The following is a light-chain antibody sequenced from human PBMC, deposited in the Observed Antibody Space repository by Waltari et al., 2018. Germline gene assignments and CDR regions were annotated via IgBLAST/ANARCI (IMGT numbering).Light chain of an antibody. J-gene: IGKJ2*01. V-gene: IGKV2-30*02. CDR3: MQGRHWPYT. Sequence: DVVVTQSPLSLPVTLGQPAAISCRSRQSLVHSNGDTYLTWFHQRPGQSPRRLIYKVSNRDSGVPDRFSCSGSGTDFTLIISRVEAEDVGVYYCMQGRHWPYTFGQGTKLEIK. CDR2: KVS. CDR1: QSLVHSNGDTY.